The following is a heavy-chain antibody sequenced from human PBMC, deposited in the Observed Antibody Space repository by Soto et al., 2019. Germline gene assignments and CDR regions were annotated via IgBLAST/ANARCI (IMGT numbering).Heavy chain of an antibody. Sequence: LRLSCAASGFSFSTYSMNWVRQAPGKGLEWVSYIGSSSTTIYYADSVKGRFTISRDNAKNSLYLQMNSLRDEDTAVYYCARDQYYYDSSGYSTFDYWGQGTLVTVSS. J-gene: IGHJ4*02. CDR3: ARDQYYYDSSGYSTFDY. V-gene: IGHV3-48*02. D-gene: IGHD3-22*01. CDR1: GFSFSTYS. CDR2: IGSSSTTI.